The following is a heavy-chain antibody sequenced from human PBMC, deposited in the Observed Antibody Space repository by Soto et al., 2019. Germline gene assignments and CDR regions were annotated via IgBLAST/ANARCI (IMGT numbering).Heavy chain of an antibody. CDR1: GFTFSSYG. Sequence: QVQLVESGGGVGQPGRSLRLSCAASGFTFSSYGMHWVRQAPGKGLEWVAVIWYDGSNKYYADSVKGRFTISRDNSKTTLYLHMNSLRDEDTAVYYYARDRYSSGWYDLDYWGQGTLVTVSS. CDR3: ARDRYSSGWYDLDY. CDR2: IWYDGSNK. J-gene: IGHJ4*02. D-gene: IGHD6-19*01. V-gene: IGHV3-33*01.